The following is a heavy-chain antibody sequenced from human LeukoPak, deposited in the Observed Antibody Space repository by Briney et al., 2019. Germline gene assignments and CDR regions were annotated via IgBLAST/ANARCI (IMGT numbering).Heavy chain of an antibody. CDR3: ARLGKGYGSGSYNDP. Sequence: GGSLRLSCAASGFTFSSYAMSWVRQAPGKGLEWVSAISGSGGSTYYADSVKGRFTISRDNSKNTLYLQMNSLRAEDTAVYYCARLGKGYGSGSYNDPWGQGTLVTVSS. J-gene: IGHJ5*02. CDR1: GFTFSSYA. V-gene: IGHV3-23*01. D-gene: IGHD3-10*01. CDR2: ISGSGGST.